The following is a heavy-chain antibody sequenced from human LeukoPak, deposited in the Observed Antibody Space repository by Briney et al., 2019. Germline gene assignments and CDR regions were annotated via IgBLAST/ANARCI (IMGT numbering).Heavy chain of an antibody. CDR3: ASGIWVTSYFDY. D-gene: IGHD4-17*01. CDR1: GGSISSGSYY. J-gene: IGHJ4*02. V-gene: IGHV4-61*01. CDR2: IYYSGST. Sequence: SETLSLTCTVSGGSISSGSYYWSWIRQPPGKGLEWIGYIYYSGSTNYNPSLKSRVTISVDTSKNQFSLKLSSVTAADMAVYYCASGIWVTSYFDYWGQGTLVTVSS.